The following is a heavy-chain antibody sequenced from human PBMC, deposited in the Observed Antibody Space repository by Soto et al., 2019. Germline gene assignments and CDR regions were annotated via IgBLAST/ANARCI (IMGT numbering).Heavy chain of an antibody. Sequence: SETLSLTCTVSGGSIRSYYWSWIRQSPGKGLEWIGYIYYSGSTKYNPSLKSRVTMSVDSSKNQFSLWLNSVSAADTAVYYCARDPLYTGGFDYWGQGTLVTVSS. J-gene: IGHJ4*02. CDR3: ARDPLYTGGFDY. CDR1: GGSIRSYY. CDR2: IYYSGST. D-gene: IGHD2-2*02. V-gene: IGHV4-59*01.